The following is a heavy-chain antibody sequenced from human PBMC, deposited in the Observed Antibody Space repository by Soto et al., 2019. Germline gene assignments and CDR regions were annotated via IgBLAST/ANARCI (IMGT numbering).Heavy chain of an antibody. CDR3: SRQASDFWSGKPQYYMDV. Sequence: EVQLVESGGGLVQPGGSLKLSCAASGFTFSGSAMHWVRQASGKGLEWVGRIRSKGNNYATAYGASLKGSCTIARDDSKNTAYLQMNSLNTEDTAVYYCSRQASDFWSGKPQYYMDVWGKGTTVTVSS. D-gene: IGHD3-3*01. CDR2: IRSKGNNYAT. J-gene: IGHJ6*03. V-gene: IGHV3-73*01. CDR1: GFTFSGSA.